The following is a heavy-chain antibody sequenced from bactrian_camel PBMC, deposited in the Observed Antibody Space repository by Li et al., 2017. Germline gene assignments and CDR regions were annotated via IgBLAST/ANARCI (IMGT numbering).Heavy chain of an antibody. V-gene: IGHV3S53*01. D-gene: IGHD1*01. CDR2: IDSDGST. CDR1: GYISSSYC. J-gene: IGHJ6*01. Sequence: HVQLVESGGGSVQAGGSLRLSCTVSGYISSSYCMAWFRQAPGKGREGVATIDSDGSTNYADSVKGRFTISKDNVKDILYLQMNSLKPEDTAMYYCAAPCVDGDLHKIPDFGYWGQGTQVTVSS. CDR3: AAPCVDGDLHKIPDFGY.